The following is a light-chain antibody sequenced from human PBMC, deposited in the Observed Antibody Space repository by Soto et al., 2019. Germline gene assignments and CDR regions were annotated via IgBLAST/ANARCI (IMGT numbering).Light chain of an antibody. J-gene: IGKJ1*01. CDR1: QSVSSN. Sequence: EIVMTQSPATLSVSPGERATLSCRASQSVSSNLAWYQQKPGQAPRLLIYGASTRATGIPARFSGSGSGTEFTLANSSLQSEDFAVYYCQQYNNWPPRTFGQGTKVEI. V-gene: IGKV3-15*01. CDR3: QQYNNWPPRT. CDR2: GAS.